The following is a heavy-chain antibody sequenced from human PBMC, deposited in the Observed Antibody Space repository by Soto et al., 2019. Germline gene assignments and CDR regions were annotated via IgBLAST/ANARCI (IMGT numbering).Heavy chain of an antibody. CDR2: ISYDGSNK. V-gene: IGHV3-30*18. CDR1: GFTFSSYG. J-gene: IGHJ4*02. D-gene: IGHD2-15*01. CDR3: AKDLDIVVVVAATEIDY. Sequence: QVQLVESGGGVAQPGRSLRLSCAASGFTFSSYGMHWVRQAPGKGLEWVAVISYDGSNKYYADSVKGRFTISRDNSKNTLYLQMNSLRAEDTAVYYCAKDLDIVVVVAATEIDYWGQGTLVTVSS.